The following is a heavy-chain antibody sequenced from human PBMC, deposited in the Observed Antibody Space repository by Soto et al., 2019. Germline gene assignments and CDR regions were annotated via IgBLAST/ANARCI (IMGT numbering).Heavy chain of an antibody. Sequence: ITLEESGPTLAKPTETLTLTCTFSGFSLTTGVGVGWVRQPPGKALEWLALVYWDDDKHYTPSLMSRLTITKDISKGQVVLTMTNMDPVDTATYYCATLTADFWGPGTLVTVSS. CDR2: VYWDDDK. CDR1: GFSLTTGVG. V-gene: IGHV2-5*02. CDR3: ATLTADF. J-gene: IGHJ4*02.